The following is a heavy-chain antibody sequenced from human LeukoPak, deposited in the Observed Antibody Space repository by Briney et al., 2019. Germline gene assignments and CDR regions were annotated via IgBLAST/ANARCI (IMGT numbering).Heavy chain of an antibody. V-gene: IGHV4-38-2*01. D-gene: IGHD2-2*01. CDR1: GYSFTSGHY. J-gene: IGHJ4*02. CDR3: ARYCTSTTCILRGFDY. CDR2: IYHTGSA. Sequence: SETLSLTCSVSGYSFTSGHYWGWIRQPPGKGLEWIANIYHTGSAHYNPSLKSRVTISVYTSKNQFSLKLSSVTAADTAVYYCARYCTSTTCILRGFDYWGQGTLVTVSS.